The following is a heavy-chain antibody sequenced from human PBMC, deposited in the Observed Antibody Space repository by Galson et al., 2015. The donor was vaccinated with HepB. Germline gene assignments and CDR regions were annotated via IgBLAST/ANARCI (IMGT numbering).Heavy chain of an antibody. J-gene: IGHJ4*02. D-gene: IGHD4-17*01. Sequence: SLRLSCAASGFTFSSYSMNWVRQAPGKGLEWVSSISSYTNYIYYADSVKGRFTISRDNAKNSLYLQMNSLRAEDTAVYYCARSWGDYVPFDNWGQGTLVTVSS. V-gene: IGHV3-21*01. CDR1: GFTFSSYS. CDR3: ARSWGDYVPFDN. CDR2: ISSYTNYI.